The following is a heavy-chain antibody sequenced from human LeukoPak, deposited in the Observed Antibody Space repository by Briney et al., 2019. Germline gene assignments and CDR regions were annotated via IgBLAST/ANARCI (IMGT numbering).Heavy chain of an antibody. CDR3: ARAGFGVVISAQKKTSPDDAFDI. CDR1: GYTFISYN. Sequence: ASVKVSCKASGYTFISYNINWLRQATGQGLEWMGWINPNSGGTNYAQKFQGRVTMTRDTSISTAYMELSRLRSDDTAVYYCARAGFGVVISAQKKTSPDDAFDIWGQGTMVTVSS. CDR2: INPNSGGT. V-gene: IGHV1-2*02. J-gene: IGHJ3*02. D-gene: IGHD3-3*01.